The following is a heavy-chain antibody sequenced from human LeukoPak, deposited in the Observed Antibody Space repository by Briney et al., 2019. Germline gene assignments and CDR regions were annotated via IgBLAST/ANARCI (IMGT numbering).Heavy chain of an antibody. D-gene: IGHD6-19*01. CDR2: IYNGYTT. Sequence: VIYNGYTTYYADSVKGRFTISRDNSKNTLYLQMNSLRAEDTAVYYCALLDRSGWYCIDNWGQGTLVTVSS. V-gene: IGHV3-53*01. J-gene: IGHJ4*02. CDR3: ALLDRSGWYCIDN.